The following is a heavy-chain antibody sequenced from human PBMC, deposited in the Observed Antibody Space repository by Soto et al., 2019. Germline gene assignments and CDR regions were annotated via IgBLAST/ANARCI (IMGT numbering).Heavy chain of an antibody. CDR2: IYYSGST. Sequence: SETLSLTCTVSGGSISSGGYYWSWIRQHPGKGLEWIGYIYYSGSTYYNPSLKSRVTISVDTSKNQFSLKLSSVTAADTAVYYCASLGYCGGDCYRPVDFPGQGTPVTVSS. CDR3: ASLGYCGGDCYRPVDF. CDR1: GGSISSGGYY. V-gene: IGHV4-31*03. J-gene: IGHJ4*02. D-gene: IGHD2-21*02.